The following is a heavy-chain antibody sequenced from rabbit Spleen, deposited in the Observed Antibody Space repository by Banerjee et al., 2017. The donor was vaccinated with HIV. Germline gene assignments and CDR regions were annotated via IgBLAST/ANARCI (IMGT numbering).Heavy chain of an antibody. CDR3: ARYLVGVIGWNFAL. V-gene: IGHV1S40*01. CDR2: INTATGKV. Sequence: QSLEESGGDLVKPGASLTLICTASGFSFSSSYWICWVRQAPGKGLEWVACINTATGKVVYASWAKGRFTISKTLSTTVTLQMNSLTAADTATYFCARYLVGVIGWNFALWGPGTLVTVS. D-gene: IGHD5-1*01. CDR1: GFSFSSSYW. J-gene: IGHJ4*01.